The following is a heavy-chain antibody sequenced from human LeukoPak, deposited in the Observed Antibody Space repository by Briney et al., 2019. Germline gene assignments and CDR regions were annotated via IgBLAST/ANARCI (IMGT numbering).Heavy chain of an antibody. CDR1: GFTFSSYA. D-gene: IGHD1-26*01. V-gene: IGHV3-23*01. CDR2: ISGSGGST. J-gene: IGHJ4*02. CDR3: VKGIVGATTPGH. Sequence: GGSLRLSCAASGFTFSSYAMSWVRQAPGKGLEWVSAISGSGGSTYYADSVKGRFTISRDNSKNTLYLQMNSLRAEDTAVYYCVKGIVGATTPGHWGQGTLVTVSS.